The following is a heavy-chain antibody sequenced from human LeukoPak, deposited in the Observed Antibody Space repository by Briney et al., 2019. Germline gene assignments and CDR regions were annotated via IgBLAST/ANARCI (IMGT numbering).Heavy chain of an antibody. CDR3: AGVGSGWYGRDY. V-gene: IGHV4-31*03. CDR2: IYYSGST. CDR1: GGSISSGGYY. D-gene: IGHD6-19*01. Sequence: PSETLSLTCTVSGGSISSGGYYWSWIRQHPGKGLEWIGYIYYSGSTYYNPSLKSRVTISVDTSKNQFSLKLSSVTAADTAVYYCAGVGSGWYGRDYWGQGTLVTVSS. J-gene: IGHJ4*02.